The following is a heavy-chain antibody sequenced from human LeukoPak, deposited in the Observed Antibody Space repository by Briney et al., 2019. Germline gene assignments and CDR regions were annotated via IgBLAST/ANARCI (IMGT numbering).Heavy chain of an antibody. CDR3: AKPSVRRDGSPGI. CDR1: GFTFGSPW. Sequence: GGSLRLSCAASGFTFGSPWMHWVRQAPGKGLEWVSYISSSSSATYYADSVKGRFTISRDNAKNSLYLQMNSLRAEDTAVYYCAKPSVRRDGSPGIWGQGTMVTVSS. V-gene: IGHV3-48*01. J-gene: IGHJ3*02. CDR2: ISSSSSAT. D-gene: IGHD5-24*01.